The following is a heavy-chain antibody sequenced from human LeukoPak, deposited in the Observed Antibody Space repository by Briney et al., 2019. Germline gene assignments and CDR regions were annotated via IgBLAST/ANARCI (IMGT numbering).Heavy chain of an antibody. Sequence: ASVKVSCKASGYTFNNHGITWVRQAPGQGLEWMGWISVYNGNTNYAQKLQGRVTMTRNASISTAYMELSSLRSEDTAVYYCARGSSGWFDPWGQGTLVTVSS. CDR1: GYTFNNHG. CDR2: ISVYNGNT. J-gene: IGHJ5*02. CDR3: ARGSSGWFDP. D-gene: IGHD3-22*01. V-gene: IGHV1-18*01.